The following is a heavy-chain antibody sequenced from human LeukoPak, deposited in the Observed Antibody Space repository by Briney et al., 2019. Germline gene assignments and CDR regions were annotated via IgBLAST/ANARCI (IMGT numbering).Heavy chain of an antibody. CDR2: MNPNSGNT. Sequence: ASVKVSCKASGYTFTNYDINWVRQATGQGLEWMGWMNPNSGNTGYARKFQGRVTINRNTSISTAYMELSSLRSEDTAVYYCARCATPRIACYDFWGQGTLVTVSS. J-gene: IGHJ4*02. CDR3: ARCATPRIACYDF. V-gene: IGHV1-8*02. D-gene: IGHD2-2*01. CDR1: GYTFTNYD.